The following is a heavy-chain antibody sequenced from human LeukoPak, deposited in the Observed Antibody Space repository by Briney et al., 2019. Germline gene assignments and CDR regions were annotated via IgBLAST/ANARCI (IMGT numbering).Heavy chain of an antibody. D-gene: IGHD3-10*01. Sequence: GGSLRLSCAASGFTLSIYWMSWVRQAPGKGLEWVANIKHDGSEKYYVDSVKGRFTISRDDAKNSLFLQMNSLRAEDTAVYYCTRDSQGSGMYSVVYWGQGTLVTVSS. J-gene: IGHJ4*02. CDR1: GFTLSIYW. CDR2: IKHDGSEK. V-gene: IGHV3-7*05. CDR3: TRDSQGSGMYSVVY.